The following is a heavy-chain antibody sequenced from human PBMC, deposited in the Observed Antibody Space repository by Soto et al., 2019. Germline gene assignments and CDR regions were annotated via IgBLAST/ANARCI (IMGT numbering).Heavy chain of an antibody. Sequence: PGGSLRLSCAASGFTFGDYWMSWVRQPPGKGLEWVAHMKKDGSEKYYVDSVKGRFTVSRDNTKNSLYLQMNSLRAEDTAVYYCAKLGNGYYTGLYFDYWGPGTLVTVSS. V-gene: IGHV3-7*03. J-gene: IGHJ4*02. CDR2: MKKDGSEK. CDR1: GFTFGDYW. D-gene: IGHD2-2*02. CDR3: AKLGNGYYTGLYFDY.